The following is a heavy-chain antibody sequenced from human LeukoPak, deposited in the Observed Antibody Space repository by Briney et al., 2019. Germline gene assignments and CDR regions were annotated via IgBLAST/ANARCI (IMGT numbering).Heavy chain of an antibody. CDR1: GGSISSYY. CDR3: ARIRRGYSYGHWSHFDY. D-gene: IGHD5-18*01. Sequence: SETLSLTCTVSGGSISSYYWSWIRQPPGKGLEWIGYIYYSGSTNYNPSLKSRVTISVDTSKNQFSLKLSSVTAADTAVYYCARIRRGYSYGHWSHFDYWGQGTLVTVSS. V-gene: IGHV4-59*01. CDR2: IYYSGST. J-gene: IGHJ4*02.